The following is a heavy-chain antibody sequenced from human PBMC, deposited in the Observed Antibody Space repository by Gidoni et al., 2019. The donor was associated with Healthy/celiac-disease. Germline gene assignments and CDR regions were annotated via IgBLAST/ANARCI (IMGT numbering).Heavy chain of an antibody. CDR2: INHSGST. CDR3: ARDELRFGYGYYYGMDV. V-gene: IGHV4-34*01. D-gene: IGHD5-12*01. CDR1: GGSFSGYY. J-gene: IGHJ6*02. Sequence: QVQLQQWGAGLLKPSETLSLTCAVYGGSFSGYYWSWIRQPPGKGLEWIGEINHSGSTNYNPSLKSRVTISVDTSKNQFSLKLSSVTAADTAVYYCARDELRFGYGYYYGMDVWGQGTTVTVSS.